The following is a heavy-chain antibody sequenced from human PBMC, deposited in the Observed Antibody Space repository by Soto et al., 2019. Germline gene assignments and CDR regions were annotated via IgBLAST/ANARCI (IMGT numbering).Heavy chain of an antibody. CDR1: GGSFSGYY. CDR2: INHSGST. CDR3: ARDSRIAAAGGGGFDP. J-gene: IGHJ5*02. V-gene: IGHV4-34*01. D-gene: IGHD6-13*01. Sequence: SETLSLTCAVYGGSFSGYYWSWIRQPPGKGLEWIGEINHSGSTNYNPSLKSRVTISVDTSKNQFSLKLSSVTAADTAVYYCARDSRIAAAGGGGFDPWGQGTLVTVSS.